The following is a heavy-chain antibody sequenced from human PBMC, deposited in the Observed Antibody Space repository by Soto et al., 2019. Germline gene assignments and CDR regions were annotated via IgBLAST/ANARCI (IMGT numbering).Heavy chain of an antibody. CDR3: ARDESAPGYDFWSGYSAANWFDP. CDR1: GYTFTSYG. CDR2: ISAYNGNT. J-gene: IGHJ5*02. D-gene: IGHD3-3*01. Sequence: ASVKVSCKASGYTFTSYGISWVRQAPGQGLEWMGWISAYNGNTNYAQKLQGRVTMTTDTSTSTAYMELRSLRSDDTAVYYCARDESAPGYDFWSGYSAANWFDPWGQGPLVTVSS. V-gene: IGHV1-18*01.